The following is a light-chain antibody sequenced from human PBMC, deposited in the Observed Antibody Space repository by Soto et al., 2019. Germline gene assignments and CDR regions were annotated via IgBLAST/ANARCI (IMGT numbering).Light chain of an antibody. CDR1: SSDVGGYSS. J-gene: IGLJ1*01. Sequence: QSVLTQPPSASGSPGQSVTISCIGTSSDVGGYSSVAWFQHHPGKAPKLMIYEVSKRPSGVPDRFSGSKSGNTASLTVSGLQAEDEADYYCISYAGSNNYVFGTGTKLTVL. CDR2: EVS. CDR3: ISYAGSNNYV. V-gene: IGLV2-8*01.